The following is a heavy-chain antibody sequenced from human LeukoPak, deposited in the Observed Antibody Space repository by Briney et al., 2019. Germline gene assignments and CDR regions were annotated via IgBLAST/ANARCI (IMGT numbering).Heavy chain of an antibody. D-gene: IGHD1-26*01. Sequence: GGSLRLSCAAPVFAFSGYGMRWVRQAPGKGLEWVAVIWDDGSNKYYADSVKGRFTISRDNSKNTVYLQMTSLRAEDTAVYYCAKGEGATYFDYWGQGTLVTVSS. V-gene: IGHV3-33*06. CDR1: VFAFSGYG. CDR2: IWDDGSNK. CDR3: AKGEGATYFDY. J-gene: IGHJ4*02.